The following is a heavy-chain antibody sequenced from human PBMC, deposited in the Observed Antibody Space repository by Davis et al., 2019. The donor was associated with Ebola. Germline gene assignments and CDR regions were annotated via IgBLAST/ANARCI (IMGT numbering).Heavy chain of an antibody. CDR2: INRDGNT. J-gene: IGHJ4*02. CDR3: ARASYSDFVRRDY. CDR1: GGSFRDYY. D-gene: IGHD3-3*01. V-gene: IGHV4-34*01. Sequence: PSETLSLTCAVYGGSFRDYYWTWIRQPPGKGLEWIGEINRDGNTNYNPSLKSRVTISVDTSKNQFSLKVISVTAADTAVYYCARASYSDFVRRDYWGQGTLVTVSS.